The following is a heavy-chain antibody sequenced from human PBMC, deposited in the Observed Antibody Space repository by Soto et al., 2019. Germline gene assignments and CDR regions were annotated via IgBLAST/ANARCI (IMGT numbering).Heavy chain of an antibody. CDR3: ARGSVRYCSGGSCYGGSDAFDI. V-gene: IGHV4-30-2*01. Sequence: PSETLSLTCAVSGGSISSGGYSWSWIRQPPGKGLEWIGYIYHSGSTYYNPSLKSRVTISVDRSKNQFSLKLSSVTAADTAVYYCARGSVRYCSGGSCYGGSDAFDIWGQGTMATVSS. J-gene: IGHJ3*02. CDR1: GGSISSGGYS. D-gene: IGHD2-15*01. CDR2: IYHSGST.